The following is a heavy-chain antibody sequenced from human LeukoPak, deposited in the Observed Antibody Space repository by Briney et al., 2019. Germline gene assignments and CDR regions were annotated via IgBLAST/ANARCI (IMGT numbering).Heavy chain of an antibody. CDR2: IYYSGST. CDR3: ARVWAVTTGEGFDP. D-gene: IGHD4-17*01. V-gene: IGHV4-39*07. Sequence: SETLSLTCTVSGGSISSSSYYWGWIRQPPGKGLEWIGSIYYSGSTYYNPSLKSRVTISVDTSKNQFSLKLSSVTAADTAVYYCARVWAVTTGEGFDPWGQGTLVTVSS. CDR1: GGSISSSSYY. J-gene: IGHJ5*02.